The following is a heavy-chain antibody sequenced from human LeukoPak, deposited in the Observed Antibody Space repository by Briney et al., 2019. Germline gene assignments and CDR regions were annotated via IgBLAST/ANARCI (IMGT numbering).Heavy chain of an antibody. CDR2: INPIVGPA. CDR3: ARDPNPTYYYDSSGYPPYYYYMDV. J-gene: IGHJ6*03. D-gene: IGHD3-22*01. V-gene: IGHV1-69*13. CDR1: DGTFSSYA. Sequence: GASVKVSCKASDGTFSSYAIRWVRRAPGQGLEWMGGINPIVGPANYARKFQGRVTITADESTSTAYMELSSLRSEDMAVYYCARDPNPTYYYDSSGYPPYYYYMDVWGKGTTVTVSS.